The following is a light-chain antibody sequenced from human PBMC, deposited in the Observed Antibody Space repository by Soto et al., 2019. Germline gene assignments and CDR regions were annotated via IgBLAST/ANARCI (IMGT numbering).Light chain of an antibody. CDR3: SSYTGSSINTVV. CDR2: EVS. Sequence: QSAVTQPASVSGSPGQSITVSCTGTSSGVGKYNYVSWYQQHPAKAPKLMIFEVSNRPSGVSNRFSGSKSGNTASLTISGLQAENEAEYYCSSYTGSSINTVVFGGGTKVTVL. CDR1: SSGVGKYNY. J-gene: IGLJ2*01. V-gene: IGLV2-14*01.